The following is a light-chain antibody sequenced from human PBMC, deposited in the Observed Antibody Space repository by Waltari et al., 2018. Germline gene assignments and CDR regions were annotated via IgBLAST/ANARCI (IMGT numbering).Light chain of an antibody. V-gene: IGLV2-14*01. J-gene: IGLJ2*01. CDR2: EVS. Sequence: SALTQAASVSGFPGQSITISCPGTHSDIGGYNSVSWYQQYPGKAPKLLIYEVSRRPSAVSSRFSGSKSGNTASLTISGLQADDEADYYCSSCTSSNTVIFGGGTKVTVL. CDR3: SSCTSSNTVI. CDR1: HSDIGGYNS.